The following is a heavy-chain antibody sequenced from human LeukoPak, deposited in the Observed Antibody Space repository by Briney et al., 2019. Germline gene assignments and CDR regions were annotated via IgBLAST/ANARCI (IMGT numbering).Heavy chain of an antibody. CDR3: ARDEGLRYLDY. CDR2: ISSSSSTI. CDR1: GFTFSSYS. Sequence: GGSLRLSCAASGFTFSSYSMNWVRQAPGKGLESVSYISSSSSTIYYADSVKGRFTISRDNAKNSLYLQMNSLRAEDTAVYYCARDEGLRYLDYWGQGTLVTVSS. J-gene: IGHJ4*02. V-gene: IGHV3-48*01. D-gene: IGHD5/OR15-5a*01.